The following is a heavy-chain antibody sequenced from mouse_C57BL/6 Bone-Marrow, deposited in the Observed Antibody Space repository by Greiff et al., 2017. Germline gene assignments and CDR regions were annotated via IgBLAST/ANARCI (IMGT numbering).Heavy chain of an antibody. Sequence: EVKLMESEGGLVQPGSSMKLSCTASGFTFSDYYMAWVRQVPEKGLEWVANINYDGSSTYYLDSLKSRFIISRDNAKNILYLQMSSLKSEDTATYYCARDRNWDAFFDYGGQGTTLTVSS. J-gene: IGHJ2*01. CDR2: INYDGSST. V-gene: IGHV5-16*01. CDR3: ARDRNWDAFFDY. CDR1: GFTFSDYY. D-gene: IGHD4-1*01.